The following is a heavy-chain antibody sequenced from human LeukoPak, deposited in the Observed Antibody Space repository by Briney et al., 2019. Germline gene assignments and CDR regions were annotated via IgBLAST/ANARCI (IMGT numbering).Heavy chain of an antibody. J-gene: IGHJ3*02. CDR2: IGGSGFGT. CDR3: ATDRDGGTLRDAFDI. CDR1: GFTFSDYA. Sequence: GGSLRLSCAGSGFTFSDYAMSWVRQAPGKGLEWVSAIGGSGFGTFYADSVKGRFTISRDNSKNTLYLQMNSLRAEDTAVYYCATDRDGGTLRDAFDIWGQGTMVTVSS. D-gene: IGHD2-15*01. V-gene: IGHV3-23*01.